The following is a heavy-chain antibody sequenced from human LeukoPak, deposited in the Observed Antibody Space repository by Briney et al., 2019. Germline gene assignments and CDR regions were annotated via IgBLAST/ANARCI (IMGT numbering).Heavy chain of an antibody. CDR2: IYSGGST. J-gene: IGHJ4*02. D-gene: IGHD3-22*01. CDR1: GFTVSSNY. V-gene: IGHV3-66*01. CDR3: ARGQRSNYYDSSGLDY. Sequence: GGSLRLSCAASGFTVSSNYMSWLRQAPGKGLEWVSVIYSGGSTYYADSVKGRFTISRDNSKNTLYLQMNSLRAEDTAVYYCARGQRSNYYDSSGLDYWGQGTLVTVSS.